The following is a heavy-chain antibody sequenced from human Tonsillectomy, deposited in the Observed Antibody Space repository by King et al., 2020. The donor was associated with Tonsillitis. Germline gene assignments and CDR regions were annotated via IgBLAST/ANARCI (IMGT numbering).Heavy chain of an antibody. Sequence: VQLVESGGGVVQPGTSLRLSCVASGFTFSRDAMHWVRQAPGKGLEWVAVISYDGSYNYYGDSVKGRFTISRDNSKSTLYLQSNSLRVEDTAVYYCARGLYGGNSGIDYWGQGTLVTVSS. CDR3: ARGLYGGNSGIDY. CDR1: GFTFSRDA. J-gene: IGHJ4*02. CDR2: ISYDGSYN. V-gene: IGHV3-30*04. D-gene: IGHD4-23*01.